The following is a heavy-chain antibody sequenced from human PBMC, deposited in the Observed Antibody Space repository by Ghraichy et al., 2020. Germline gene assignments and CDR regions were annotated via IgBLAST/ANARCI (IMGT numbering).Heavy chain of an antibody. D-gene: IGHD5-12*01. Sequence: GGSLRLSCAASGFTFSSYAMSWVRQAPGKGLEWVSAISGSGGSTYYADSVKGRFTISRDNSKNTLYLQMNSLRAEDTAVYYCAKDLDIVATGRFRANNWFDPWGQGTLVTVSS. CDR1: GFTFSSYA. CDR2: ISGSGGST. V-gene: IGHV3-23*01. CDR3: AKDLDIVATGRFRANNWFDP. J-gene: IGHJ5*02.